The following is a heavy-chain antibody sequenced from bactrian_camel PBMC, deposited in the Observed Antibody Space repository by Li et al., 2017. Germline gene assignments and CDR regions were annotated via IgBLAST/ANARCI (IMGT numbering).Heavy chain of an antibody. D-gene: IGHD3*01. CDR1: GVSVSDYC. V-gene: IGHV3S1*01. Sequence: HVQLVESGGGSVRAGGSLRLSCTTSGVSVSDYCMAWYRQAPGKEREGVAAIVTGGGNTYYAGSVDGRFIISEDNAKNTLYLEMNSLKPEDTAVYYCAADMGWWGAYNYWARGPRSPSP. CDR2: IVTGGGNT. J-gene: IGHJ4*01.